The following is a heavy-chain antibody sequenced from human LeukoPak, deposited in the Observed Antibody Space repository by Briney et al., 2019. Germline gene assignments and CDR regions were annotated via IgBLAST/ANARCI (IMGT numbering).Heavy chain of an antibody. V-gene: IGHV3-23*01. CDR3: ARDADIVVVPVRSYFDY. Sequence: GGSLRLSCAASGFTFSSYAMSWVRQAPGKGLEWVSAISGSGGSTYYADSVKGRFTISRDNSKNTLYLQMNSLRAEDTAVYYCARDADIVVVPVRSYFDYWGQGTLVTVSS. D-gene: IGHD2-2*01. CDR1: GFTFSSYA. CDR2: ISGSGGST. J-gene: IGHJ4*02.